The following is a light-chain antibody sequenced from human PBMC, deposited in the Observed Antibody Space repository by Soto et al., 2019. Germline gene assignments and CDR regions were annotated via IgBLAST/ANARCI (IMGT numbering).Light chain of an antibody. Sequence: VLTQPPSVSGAPGQRVTISCTGSSSNIGAGYDVHWYQQLPGTAPKLLIYGNSNRPSGVPDRFSGSKSGTSASLAITGLQAEDEADYYCQSYDSSLSFYVFGTGTKLTVL. CDR2: GNS. CDR1: SSNIGAGYD. CDR3: QSYDSSLSFYV. V-gene: IGLV1-40*01. J-gene: IGLJ1*01.